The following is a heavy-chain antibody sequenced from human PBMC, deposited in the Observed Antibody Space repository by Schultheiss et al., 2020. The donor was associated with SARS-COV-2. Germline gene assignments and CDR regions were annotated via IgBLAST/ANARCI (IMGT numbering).Heavy chain of an antibody. CDR3: AKDGGGSGWYFDY. J-gene: IGHJ4*02. V-gene: IGHV3-48*01. CDR1: GFTFSSYS. CDR2: ISSSSSTI. D-gene: IGHD6-19*01. Sequence: GGSLRLSCAASGFTFSSYSMNWVRQAPGKGLEWVSSISSSSSTIYYADSVKGRFTISRDNAKNSLYLQMNSLRPEDTAVYYCAKDGGGSGWYFDYWGQGTLVTVSS.